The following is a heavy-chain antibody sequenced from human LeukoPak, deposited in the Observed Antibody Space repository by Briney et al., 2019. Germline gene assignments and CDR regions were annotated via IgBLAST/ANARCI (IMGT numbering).Heavy chain of an antibody. Sequence: GGSLRLSCAASGSTFDDYAMHWVRQAPGKGLEWVSGISWNSGSIGYADSVKGRFTISRDNAKNSLYLQMNSLRAEDTALYYCAKGYYDSSGYYDYWGQGTLVTVSS. CDR2: ISWNSGSI. V-gene: IGHV3-9*01. CDR3: AKGYYDSSGYYDY. J-gene: IGHJ4*02. CDR1: GSTFDDYA. D-gene: IGHD3-22*01.